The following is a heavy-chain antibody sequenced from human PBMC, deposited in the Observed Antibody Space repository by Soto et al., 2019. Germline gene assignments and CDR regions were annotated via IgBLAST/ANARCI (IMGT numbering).Heavy chain of an antibody. CDR2: IYWDDDK. D-gene: IGHD6-19*01. CDR1: GSSLSTPGVG. J-gene: IGHJ4*02. CDR3: GHGTYSSGWSGFDT. Sequence: SGPTLVNPTQTLTLICSISGSSLSTPGVGVGWFRQPPGRALEWLALIYWDDDKRYTPSLNTRLTITKDTPKNQVVLTMTNLDPVDTGTYYCGHGTYSSGWSGFDTWSLGTLVTVSS. V-gene: IGHV2-5*02.